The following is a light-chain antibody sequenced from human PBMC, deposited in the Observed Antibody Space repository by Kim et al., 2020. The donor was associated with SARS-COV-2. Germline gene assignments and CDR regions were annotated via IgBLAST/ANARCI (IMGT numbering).Light chain of an antibody. CDR1: SGSVSTSYY. CDR2: STN. CDR3: VLYMGSGTWV. J-gene: IGLJ3*02. V-gene: IGLV8-61*01. Sequence: QAVVTQEPSFSVSPGGTVTLTCGLSSGSVSTSYYPSWYQQTPGHAPRTLVYSTNTRSSGVPDRFSGSILGNKAALTITGAQADDESDYYCVLYMGSGTWVFGAGTQLTVL.